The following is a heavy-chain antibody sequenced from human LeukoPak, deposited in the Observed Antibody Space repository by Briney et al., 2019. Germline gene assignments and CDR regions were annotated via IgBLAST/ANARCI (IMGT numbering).Heavy chain of an antibody. CDR3: AKVLGIAVAGPFDH. CDR2: IWYDGGNK. Sequence: GRSQRLSCAASGFTFSSYGMHWVRQAPGKGLEWVAVIWYDGGNKFYADSVKGRFTISRDNSKNTLYLQMNSLRAEDTAVYYCAKVLGIAVAGPFDHWGQGTLVTVSS. CDR1: GFTFSSYG. D-gene: IGHD6-19*01. V-gene: IGHV3-33*06. J-gene: IGHJ4*02.